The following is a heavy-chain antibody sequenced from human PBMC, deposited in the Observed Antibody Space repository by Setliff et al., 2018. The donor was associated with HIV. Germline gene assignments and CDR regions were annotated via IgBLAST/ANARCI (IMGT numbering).Heavy chain of an antibody. CDR3: AQTTKPSQFDY. D-gene: IGHD1-26*01. CDR2: IYWDDDK. Sequence: SGPTLVNPTQTLTLTCTFSGFSLSTRGVGVGWIRQSPRKALEWLALIYWDDDKRYSTSLKSRLTIIKDTYTRQVVLTMTNMNSVDTAAYYCAQTTKPSQFDYWGQVTRVTVSS. J-gene: IGHJ4*02. V-gene: IGHV2-5*02. CDR1: GFSLSTRGVG.